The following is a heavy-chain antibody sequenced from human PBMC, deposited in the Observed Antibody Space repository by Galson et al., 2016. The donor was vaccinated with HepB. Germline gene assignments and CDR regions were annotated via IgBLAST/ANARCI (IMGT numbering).Heavy chain of an antibody. CDR1: GGSINSSNNY. D-gene: IGHD3/OR15-3a*01. J-gene: IGHJ4*02. V-gene: IGHV4-39*01. Sequence: ETLSLTCTVSGGSINSSNNYWGWIRQPPGKGLEVIGSVFHSGSTYSNPSLKSRLTISVDASKKQLSLRLTSITAADTAIYYCARHVLPHFGLVSFFDSWGQGTLVTVSS. CDR2: VFHSGST. CDR3: ARHVLPHFGLVSFFDS.